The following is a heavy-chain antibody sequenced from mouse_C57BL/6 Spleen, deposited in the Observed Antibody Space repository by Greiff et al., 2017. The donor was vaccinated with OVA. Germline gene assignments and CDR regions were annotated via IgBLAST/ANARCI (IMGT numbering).Heavy chain of an antibody. Sequence: VQLQQPGAELVKPGASVKLSCTASGYTFTSYWMHWVKQRPGQGLEWIGMIHPNSGSTNYNEKFKSKATLTVDKSSSTAYMQLSSLTSEDSAVYYCARGDDYEDYAMDYWGQGTSVTVSS. V-gene: IGHV1-64*01. CDR3: ARGDDYEDYAMDY. CDR1: GYTFTSYW. J-gene: IGHJ4*01. CDR2: IHPNSGST. D-gene: IGHD2-4*01.